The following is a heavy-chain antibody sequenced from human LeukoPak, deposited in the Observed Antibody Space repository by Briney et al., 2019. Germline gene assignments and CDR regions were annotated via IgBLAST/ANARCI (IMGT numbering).Heavy chain of an antibody. J-gene: IGHJ4*02. CDR3: ARGPGEMGDGLAYLDD. V-gene: IGHV3-23*01. Sequence: GGSLRLSCAASGFTFSNFGMSWVRQAPGKGLEWVSAISGSGGSTYYADSVKGRFTISRDNSKNTLYLQMNSLRAEDTAVYYCARGPGEMGDGLAYLDDWGQGTLVIVSS. D-gene: IGHD1-26*01. CDR1: GFTFSNFG. CDR2: ISGSGGST.